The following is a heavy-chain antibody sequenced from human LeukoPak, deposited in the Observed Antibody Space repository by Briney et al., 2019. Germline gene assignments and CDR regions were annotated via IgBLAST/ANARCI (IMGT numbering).Heavy chain of an antibody. CDR1: GFTFSSYA. CDR3: ARRESTYQNYYYFYYMDV. CDR2: INWNGDST. J-gene: IGHJ6*03. V-gene: IGHV3-20*04. Sequence: GGSLRLSCAASGFTFSSYAMSWVRQAPGKGLEWVSGINWNGDSTSYADSVKGRFTISRDNAKNSLYLQMNSLRAEDTALYYCARRESTYQNYYYFYYMDVWGKGTTVTVSS.